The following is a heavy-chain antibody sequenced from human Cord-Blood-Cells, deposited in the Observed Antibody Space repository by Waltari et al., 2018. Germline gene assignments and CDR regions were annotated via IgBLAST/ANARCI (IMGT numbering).Heavy chain of an antibody. CDR2: IIPILGIA. D-gene: IGHD2-15*01. Sequence: QVQLVQSGAEVKKPGSSVKVSCKASGGTFSSYAISWVQQAPGQGLEWMGGIIPILGIAKYAQKFQGRVTITADKSTSTAYMELSSLRSEDTAVYYCARDGLGIVVGATPNWYFDLWGRGTLVTVSS. V-gene: IGHV1-69*10. J-gene: IGHJ2*01. CDR1: GGTFSSYA. CDR3: ARDGLGIVVGATPNWYFDL.